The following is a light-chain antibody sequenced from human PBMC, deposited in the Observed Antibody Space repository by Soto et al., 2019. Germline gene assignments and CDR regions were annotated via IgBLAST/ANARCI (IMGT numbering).Light chain of an antibody. J-gene: IGLJ1*01. CDR2: EDT. CDR3: CSYAGSSTYV. Sequence: QSALTQPASVSGSAGQSITISCTGTSSDVGNYNLVSWYLHHPGKAPKLLIYEDTKRPSGVSNRSSGSRSGNTASLTVSGLQAEDETDYYCCSYAGSSTYVFGTGTKVTVL. V-gene: IGLV2-23*01. CDR1: SSDVGNYNL.